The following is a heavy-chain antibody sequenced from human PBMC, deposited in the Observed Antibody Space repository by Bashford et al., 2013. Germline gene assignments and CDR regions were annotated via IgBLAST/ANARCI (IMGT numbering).Heavy chain of an antibody. CDR2: IIPIFGTA. V-gene: IGHV1-69*06. D-gene: IGHD3-3*01. J-gene: IGHJ6*02. Sequence: WVRQAPGQGLEWMGGIIPIFGTANYAQKFQGRVTITADKSTSTAYMELSSLRSEDTAVYYCARSSTPAIFGVVTAPYYYYYYGMDVWGQGTTVTVSS. CDR3: ARSSTPAIFGVVTAPYYYYYYGMDV.